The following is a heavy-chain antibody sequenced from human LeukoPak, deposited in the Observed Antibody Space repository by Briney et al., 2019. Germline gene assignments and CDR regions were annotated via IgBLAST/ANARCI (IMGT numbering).Heavy chain of an antibody. V-gene: IGHV1-8*01. CDR1: GYTFTSYD. D-gene: IGHD3-10*01. Sequence: GASVKVSCKASGYTFTSYDINWVRQATGQGLEWMGWMNPNSGNTGYAQKFQGRVTMTRNTSISTAYMELSSLRSEDTAVYYCARSRLLWFGARNWFDPWGQGTLVTVSS. CDR3: ARSRLLWFGARNWFDP. J-gene: IGHJ5*02. CDR2: MNPNSGNT.